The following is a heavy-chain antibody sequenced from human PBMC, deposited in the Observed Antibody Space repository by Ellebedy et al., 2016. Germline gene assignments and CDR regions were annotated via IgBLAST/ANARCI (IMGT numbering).Heavy chain of an antibody. Sequence: SVKGRFTISRDNSKNTLYLQMNSLRVEDTAVYYCASKGYWSGGSSYSDDCWGQGTLVIVSS. D-gene: IGHD2-15*01. V-gene: IGHV3-30*01. J-gene: IGHJ4*02. CDR3: ASKGYWSGGSSYSDDC.